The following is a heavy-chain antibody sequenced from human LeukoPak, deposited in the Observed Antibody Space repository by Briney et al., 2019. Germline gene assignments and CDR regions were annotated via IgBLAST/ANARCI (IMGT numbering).Heavy chain of an antibody. J-gene: IGHJ4*02. Sequence: SETLSLTCTVSGGSISSSSYYWGWIRQPPGKGLEWIGSIYYSGSTYYNPSLKSRVTISVDTSKNQFSLKLSSVTAADTAVYYCARMRNYYDTPHYFDYWGQGTLVTVSS. V-gene: IGHV4-39*07. CDR3: ARMRNYYDTPHYFDY. CDR1: GGSISSSSYY. D-gene: IGHD3-22*01. CDR2: IYYSGST.